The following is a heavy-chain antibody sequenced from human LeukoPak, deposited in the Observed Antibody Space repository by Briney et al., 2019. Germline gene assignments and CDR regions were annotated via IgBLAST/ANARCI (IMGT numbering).Heavy chain of an antibody. V-gene: IGHV1-24*01. D-gene: IGHD3-10*01. Sequence: ASVKVSCKVSGYTLTELSMHWVRQAPGKGLEWMGGFDPEDGETIYAQKFQGRVTMAEDTSTDTAYMELSSLRSEDTAVYFCATDYYGSGSYSPQAFDIWGQGTMVTVSS. CDR1: GYTLTELS. J-gene: IGHJ3*02. CDR2: FDPEDGET. CDR3: ATDYYGSGSYSPQAFDI.